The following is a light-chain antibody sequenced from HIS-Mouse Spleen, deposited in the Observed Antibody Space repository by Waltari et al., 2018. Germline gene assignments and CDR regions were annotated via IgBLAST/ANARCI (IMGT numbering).Light chain of an antibody. CDR3: SSYTSSSTSNYV. V-gene: IGLV2-14*03. CDR1: SSDVGGYNY. Sequence: QSALTQPASVSGSPGQSITISCTGTSSDVGGYNYVSWYQQHPGKAPKPMIYDVSNRPSGVSNRFSGSKSGNTASLTISGLQAEDEADYYCSSYTSSSTSNYVFGTGTKVTVL. CDR2: DVS. J-gene: IGLJ1*01.